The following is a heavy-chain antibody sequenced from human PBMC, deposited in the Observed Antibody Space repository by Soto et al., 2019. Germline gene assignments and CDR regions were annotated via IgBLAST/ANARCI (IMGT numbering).Heavy chain of an antibody. CDR3: AEDRLTVFGVVVTFED. V-gene: IGHV3-23*01. D-gene: IGHD3-3*01. Sequence: EVQLLESGGGLVQPGGSLRLSCATDGFTFDSYAMHWVRQAPGKGLEWVSSLSGSGYQTYYADSVKGRLTISRDRSKNTVYLQMNSLRAEDTAVYFCAEDRLTVFGVVVTFEDWGRGTLVTVAS. CDR2: LSGSGYQT. CDR1: GFTFDSYA. J-gene: IGHJ4*02.